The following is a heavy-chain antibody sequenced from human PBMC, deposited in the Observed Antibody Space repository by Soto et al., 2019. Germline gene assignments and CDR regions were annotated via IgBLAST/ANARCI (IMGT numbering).Heavy chain of an antibody. CDR3: AKEYYDFWSGSYNWFDP. V-gene: IGHV3-30*18. Sequence: GGSLRLSCTASGFTFSSYGMHWVRQAPGKGLEWVAVISYDGSNKYYADSVKGRFTISRDNSTNTLYLQMNSLRAEDTAVYYCAKEYYDFWSGSYNWFDPWGQGTLVTVSS. CDR2: ISYDGSNK. J-gene: IGHJ5*02. D-gene: IGHD3-3*01. CDR1: GFTFSSYG.